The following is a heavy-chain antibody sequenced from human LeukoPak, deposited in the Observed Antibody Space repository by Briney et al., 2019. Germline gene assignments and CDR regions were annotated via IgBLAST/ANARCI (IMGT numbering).Heavy chain of an antibody. CDR1: GGSISSGDND. CDR3: ASAYTYASRFVY. Sequence: SETLSLTCTVSGGSISSGDNDWSWIRQPAGKGLEWIGRIYTSGGTNYNPSLKSRVTISEDTSKNQFSLKLSSVTAADTAVYYCASAYTYASRFVYWGQGTLVTVSS. CDR2: IYTSGGT. V-gene: IGHV4-61*02. D-gene: IGHD5-18*01. J-gene: IGHJ4*02.